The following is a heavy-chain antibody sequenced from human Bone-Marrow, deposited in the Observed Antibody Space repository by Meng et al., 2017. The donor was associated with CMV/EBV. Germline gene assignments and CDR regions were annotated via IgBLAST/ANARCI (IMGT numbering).Heavy chain of an antibody. D-gene: IGHD3-9*01. CDR2: ISSSGSTI. V-gene: IGHV3-11*04. CDR1: GFTFSNAW. CDR3: ARGDSIRLRYFDWLPPGYYYGMDV. J-gene: IGHJ6*02. Sequence: GESLKISCAASGFTFSNAWMSWVRQAPGKGLEWVSYISSSGSTIYYADSVKGRFTISRDNAKNSLYLQMNSLRAEDTAVYYCARGDSIRLRYFDWLPPGYYYGMDVWGQGTTVTVSS.